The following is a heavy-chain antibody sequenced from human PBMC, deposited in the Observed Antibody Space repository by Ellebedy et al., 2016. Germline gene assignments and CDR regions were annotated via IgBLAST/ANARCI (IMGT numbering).Heavy chain of an antibody. Sequence: GGSLRLXXAASGFTFDDYAMHWVRQAPGKGLEWVSGISWNSGSIGYADSVKGRFTISRDNAKNSLYLQMNSLRAEDTALYYCAKDTDWGQGTLVTVSS. J-gene: IGHJ4*02. CDR3: AKDTD. CDR2: ISWNSGSI. V-gene: IGHV3-9*01. CDR1: GFTFDDYA.